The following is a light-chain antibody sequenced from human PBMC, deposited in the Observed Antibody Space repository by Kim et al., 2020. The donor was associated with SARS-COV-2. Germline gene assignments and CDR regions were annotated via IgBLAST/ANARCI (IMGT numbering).Light chain of an antibody. V-gene: IGKV3-11*01. Sequence: PGERATLSCRASQSVSSYLAWYQQKPGQAPRLLIYDASNRATGIPARFSGSGSGTDFTLTISSLEPEDFAVYYCQQRSNWPTFGQGTRLEIK. CDR3: QQRSNWPT. CDR1: QSVSSY. J-gene: IGKJ5*01. CDR2: DAS.